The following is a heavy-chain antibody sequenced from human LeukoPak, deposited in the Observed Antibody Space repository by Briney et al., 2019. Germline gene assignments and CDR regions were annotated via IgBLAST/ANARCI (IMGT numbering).Heavy chain of an antibody. CDR2: ITDSGTT. D-gene: IGHD4-17*01. V-gene: IGHV3-23*01. CDR1: GFTFSNND. J-gene: IGHJ4*02. Sequence: GESLRLSCAASGFTFSNNDVSWVRQAPGKGLEWVSAITDSGTTYYADSVKGRFTISRDNSRSTLYLQVNSLSAEDTALYYCAKESTLTTAYFDYWGQGTLVTVSS. CDR3: AKESTLTTAYFDY.